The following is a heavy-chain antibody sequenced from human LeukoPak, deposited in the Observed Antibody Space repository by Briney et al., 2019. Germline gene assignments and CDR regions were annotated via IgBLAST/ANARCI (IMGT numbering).Heavy chain of an antibody. V-gene: IGHV4-59*01. D-gene: IGHD3-22*01. Sequence: PSETLSLTCTVSGGSISSYYWSWIRQPPGKGLEWIGYIYYSGSTNYNPSLKSRVTISVDTSKNQFSLELSSVTAADTAVYYCARSYYDSSGRFDPWGQGTLVTVSS. CDR1: GGSISSYY. CDR3: ARSYYDSSGRFDP. CDR2: IYYSGST. J-gene: IGHJ5*02.